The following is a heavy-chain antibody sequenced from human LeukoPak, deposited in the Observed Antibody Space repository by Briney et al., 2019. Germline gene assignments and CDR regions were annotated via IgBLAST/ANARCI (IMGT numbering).Heavy chain of an antibody. Sequence: ASVKVSCKASGYTFTSYYMHWVRQAPGQGLEWMGIINPSGRSTSYAQKFQGRVTMTRDTSTSTVYMELSSLRSEDTAVYYCASPSPSSGWYAYWGQGTLVTVSS. CDR1: GYTFTSYY. D-gene: IGHD6-19*01. CDR2: INPSGRST. CDR3: ASPSPSSGWYAY. J-gene: IGHJ4*02. V-gene: IGHV1-46*01.